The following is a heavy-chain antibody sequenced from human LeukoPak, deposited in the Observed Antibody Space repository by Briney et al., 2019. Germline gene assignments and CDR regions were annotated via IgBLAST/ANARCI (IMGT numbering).Heavy chain of an antibody. Sequence: SETLSLTCAVYGGSFSGYYWSWIRQPPGKGLEWIGEINHSGSTSYNPSLKSRVTISVDTSKNQFSLKLSSVTAADTVVYYCARGYSGSHWGQGTLVTVSS. CDR2: INHSGST. CDR3: ARGYSGSH. D-gene: IGHD1-26*01. V-gene: IGHV4-34*01. CDR1: GGSFSGYY. J-gene: IGHJ4*02.